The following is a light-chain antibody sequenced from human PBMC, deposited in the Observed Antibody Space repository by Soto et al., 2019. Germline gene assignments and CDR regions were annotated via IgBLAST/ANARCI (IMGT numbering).Light chain of an antibody. CDR1: SSNIGAGYD. Sequence: QLVLTQPPSVSGAPGQRVTISCTGSSSNIGAGYDVHWYQQLPGTAPKLLIYGNSNRPSRVPDRFSGSKSGTSASLAITGLQAEDEADYYCQSYDSSLSGSYVFGTGTKVTVL. CDR3: QSYDSSLSGSYV. CDR2: GNS. V-gene: IGLV1-40*01. J-gene: IGLJ1*01.